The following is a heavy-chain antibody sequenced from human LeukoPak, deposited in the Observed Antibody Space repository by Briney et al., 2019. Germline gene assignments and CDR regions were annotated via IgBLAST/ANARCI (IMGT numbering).Heavy chain of an antibody. Sequence: GGSLRLSCAASGFTFSSYAMSWVRQAPGKGLEWVSAISGSGGSTYYADSVKGRFTISRDNSKNTRYLQMNSLRAEDTAVYYCAKERGHVLRFLEWLGYFDYWGQGTLVTVSS. CDR2: ISGSGGST. CDR3: AKERGHVLRFLEWLGYFDY. V-gene: IGHV3-23*01. D-gene: IGHD3-3*01. CDR1: GFTFSSYA. J-gene: IGHJ4*02.